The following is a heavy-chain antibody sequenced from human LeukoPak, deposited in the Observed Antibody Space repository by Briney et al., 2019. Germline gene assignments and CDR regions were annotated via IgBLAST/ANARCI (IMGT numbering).Heavy chain of an antibody. CDR3: ARTFITMVRGVILVRYFDY. CDR2: IYPGDSDT. CDR1: GYSFTSYW. D-gene: IGHD3-10*01. Sequence: GESLKISCKGSGYSFTSYWIGWVRQMPGKGLEWMGIIYPGDSDTRCSPSFQGQVTISADKSISTAYLQWSSLKASDTAMYYCARTFITMVRGVILVRYFDYWGQGTLVTVSS. V-gene: IGHV5-51*01. J-gene: IGHJ4*02.